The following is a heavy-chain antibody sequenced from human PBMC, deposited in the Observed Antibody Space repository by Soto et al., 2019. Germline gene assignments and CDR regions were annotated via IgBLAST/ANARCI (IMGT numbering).Heavy chain of an antibody. CDR1: GVTITNANW. J-gene: IGHJ4*02. CDR3: ARGERQQQRDY. CDR2: VYNSGNT. Sequence: SQSLSLTYSVSGVTITNANWGSRVRQPPGKGLEWIGEVYNSGNTNYNPSLKSRVIISVDKSKNQFSLKLSSVTDADTAMYYCARGERQQQRDYWGQGTLVTVS. V-gene: IGHV4-4*02. D-gene: IGHD6-13*01.